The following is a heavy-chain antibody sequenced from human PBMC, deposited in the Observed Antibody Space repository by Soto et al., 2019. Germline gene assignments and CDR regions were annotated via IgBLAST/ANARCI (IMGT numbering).Heavy chain of an antibody. CDR2: IYYSGST. CDR3: ARVPGGVIVIDY. J-gene: IGHJ4*02. D-gene: IGHD3-16*02. V-gene: IGHV4-30-4*01. CDR1: GGSISSVDYY. Sequence: SETLSLTCTVSGGSISSVDYYWSWIRQPPWKGLEWIGYIYYSGSTYYNPSLKSRVTISVDTSKNQFSLKLSSVTAADTAVYYCARVPGGVIVIDYWGQGTLVTVSS.